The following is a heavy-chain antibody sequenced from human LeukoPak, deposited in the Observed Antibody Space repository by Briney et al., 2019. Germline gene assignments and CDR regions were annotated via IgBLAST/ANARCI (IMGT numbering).Heavy chain of an antibody. D-gene: IGHD7-27*01. CDR1: GYTFTSYG. CDR2: ISAYNGNT. CDR3: ARRLRLGINDY. V-gene: IGHV1-18*01. Sequence: ASGKVSCKASGYTFTSYGISWVRQAPGQGLEWMGWISAYNGNTNYAQKLQGRVTMTTVTSTSTAYMELRSLRSDDTAVYYCARRLRLGINDYWGQGTLVTVSS. J-gene: IGHJ4*02.